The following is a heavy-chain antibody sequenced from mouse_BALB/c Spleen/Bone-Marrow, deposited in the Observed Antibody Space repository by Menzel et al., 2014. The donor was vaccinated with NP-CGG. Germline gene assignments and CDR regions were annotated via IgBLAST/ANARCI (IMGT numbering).Heavy chain of an antibody. D-gene: IGHD2-4*01. Sequence: VKLQESGPGLVAPSQSLSITCTVSGFSLXNYGVNWVRQPPGKGLEWLGEIWAGGGTNYHSALISRLSIRKDNSKSKVFLKLNSLQTDDTATYYCAKDGGLRRYAMDYWGQGTSLTVSS. CDR1: GFSLXNYG. J-gene: IGHJ4*01. V-gene: IGHV2-3*01. CDR3: AKDGGLRRYAMDY. CDR2: IWAGGGT.